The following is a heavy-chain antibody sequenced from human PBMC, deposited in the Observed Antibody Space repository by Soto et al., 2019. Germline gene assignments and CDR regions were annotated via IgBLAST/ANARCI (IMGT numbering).Heavy chain of an antibody. Sequence: ASVKVSCKASGYTFTSYGISWVRQAPGQGLEWMGWISAYYGNTNYAQKLQGRVTMTTDTSTSTAYMELRSLRSDDTAVYYCARDSGDYIWGSYLCFDYWGQGTLVTVSS. D-gene: IGHD3-16*02. CDR2: ISAYYGNT. CDR1: GYTFTSYG. J-gene: IGHJ4*02. CDR3: ARDSGDYIWGSYLCFDY. V-gene: IGHV1-18*01.